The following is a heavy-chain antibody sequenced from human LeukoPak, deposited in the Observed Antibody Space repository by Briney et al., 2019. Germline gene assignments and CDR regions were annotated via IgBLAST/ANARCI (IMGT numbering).Heavy chain of an antibody. V-gene: IGHV3-30*04. CDR3: AREGNYYDSSGTLDAFDI. D-gene: IGHD3-22*01. CDR1: GFTFSSYA. CDR2: ISYDGSNK. Sequence: GGSLRLSCAASGFTFSSYAMHWVRQAPGKGLEWVAVISYDGSNKYYADSVKGRFTISRDNAKNTLYLQMNSLRAEDTAVYYCAREGNYYDSSGTLDAFDIWGQGTMVTVSS. J-gene: IGHJ3*02.